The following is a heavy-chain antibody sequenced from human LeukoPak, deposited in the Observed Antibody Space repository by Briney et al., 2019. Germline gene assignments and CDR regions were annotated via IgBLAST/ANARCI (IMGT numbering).Heavy chain of an antibody. D-gene: IGHD6-19*01. CDR2: IYYSGSH. J-gene: IGHJ4*02. Sequence: PSETLSLTCTVSSGSISSHYWSWIRQPPGKGLEWIAYIYYSGSHNYNPSLKSRVTISVDTSKNQFSLKLSSATAADTAVYYCARQGGIAVAGTNYWGQGTLVTVSS. CDR1: SGSISSHY. V-gene: IGHV4-59*08. CDR3: ARQGGIAVAGTNY.